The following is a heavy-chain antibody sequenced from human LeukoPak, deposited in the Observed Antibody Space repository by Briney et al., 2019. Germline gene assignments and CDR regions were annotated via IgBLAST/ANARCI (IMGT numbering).Heavy chain of an antibody. V-gene: IGHV1-24*01. CDR3: ETEGYGSEITSYYGMDV. CDR2: FDPEDGET. J-gene: IGHJ6*02. D-gene: IGHD3-10*01. CDR1: GYTLTELS. Sequence: GASVKVSCKVSGYTLTELSMHWVRQAPGKGLEWMGGFDPEDGETIYAQKFQGRVTMTEDTPTDTAYMELSSLRSEDTAVYYCETEGYGSEITSYYGMDVWGQGTTVTVSS.